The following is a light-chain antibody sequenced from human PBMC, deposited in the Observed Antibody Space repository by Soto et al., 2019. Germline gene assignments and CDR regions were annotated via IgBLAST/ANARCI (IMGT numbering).Light chain of an antibody. CDR2: EVV. Sequence: QSSLTQPPSASGSPGQSVTISCTGTINDVGGYNDVSWYQHYPGEAPKLMIYEVVKRPSGVPDRFSGSNSGNTASMTVSGLQAEDEADYYGCSYAGHTNVLFGGGTKLTVL. V-gene: IGLV2-8*01. CDR3: CSYAGHTNVL. CDR1: INDVGGYND. J-gene: IGLJ2*01.